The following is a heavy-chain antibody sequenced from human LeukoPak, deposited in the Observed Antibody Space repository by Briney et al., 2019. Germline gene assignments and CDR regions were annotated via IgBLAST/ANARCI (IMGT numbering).Heavy chain of an antibody. J-gene: IGHJ4*02. Sequence: PGGSLRLSCAASGFTFSSYWMHWVRQVPRKGLVWVSRISNDGSSTNYADSVKGRFTISRDNAKNSLYLQMNSLRAEDTAVYYCARRYFDYWGQGTLVTVSS. V-gene: IGHV3-74*01. CDR2: ISNDGSST. CDR3: ARRYFDY. CDR1: GFTFSSYW.